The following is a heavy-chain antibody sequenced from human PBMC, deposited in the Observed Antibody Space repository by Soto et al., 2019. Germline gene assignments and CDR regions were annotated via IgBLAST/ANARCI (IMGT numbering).Heavy chain of an antibody. J-gene: IGHJ6*02. D-gene: IGHD3-22*01. V-gene: IGHV1-46*01. Sequence: QVQLVQSGAEVKKPGASVKVSCKASGYTFTSYYMHWVRQAPGQGLEWMGIINPSGGSTSYAQKFQIRVTMTRDTATSTVYMELSSLRSEDTAVYYCARGGDSSGYSSYYYYGMDVWGQGTTVTVSS. CDR1: GYTFTSYY. CDR3: ARGGDSSGYSSYYYYGMDV. CDR2: INPSGGST.